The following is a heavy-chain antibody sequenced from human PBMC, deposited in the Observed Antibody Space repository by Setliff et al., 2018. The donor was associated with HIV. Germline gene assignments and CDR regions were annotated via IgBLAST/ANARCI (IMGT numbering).Heavy chain of an antibody. CDR3: ATLQSSGWPHGIEY. Sequence: NPSETLSLTCTVSGGSISRTNYYWSWIRQPPGKGLEWIGRIYYGGSTYYTSSLMGRVTISVDASKNQFSLKVNFVTASDTAVYYCATLQSSGWPHGIEYWGQGTLVTVSS. V-gene: IGHV4-39*01. D-gene: IGHD6-19*01. J-gene: IGHJ4*02. CDR1: GGSISRTNYY. CDR2: IYYGGST.